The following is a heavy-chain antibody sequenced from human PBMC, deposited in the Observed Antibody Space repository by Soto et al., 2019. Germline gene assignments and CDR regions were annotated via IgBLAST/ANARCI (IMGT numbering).Heavy chain of an antibody. D-gene: IGHD6-13*01. J-gene: IGHJ6*02. V-gene: IGHV1-69*01. CDR3: ARDLRYSGSWYDKPAYGMDV. CDR1: GGTFSSYA. CDR2: IIPIFGTA. Sequence: QVQLVQSGAEVKKPGSSVKVSCKASGGTFSSYAISWVRQAPGQGLEWMGGIIPIFGTANYAQKFQGRVTITADESTSTAYMELSSLRSEDTAVYYCARDLRYSGSWYDKPAYGMDVWGQGTTVTVSS.